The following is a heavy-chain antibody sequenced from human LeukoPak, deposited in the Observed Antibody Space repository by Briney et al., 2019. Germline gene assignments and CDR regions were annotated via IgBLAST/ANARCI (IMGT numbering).Heavy chain of an antibody. CDR2: IIPILGTA. Sequence: GASVKVSCKASGGTYSSYTISWVRQAPGQGLEWMGRIIPILGTANYAQKFQGKVTITADKSTSTAYMELSSLRSEDTAVYYCARDLVDTYGGSDYWGQGTLVTVSS. CDR3: ARDLVDTYGGSDY. V-gene: IGHV1-69*08. CDR1: GGTYSSYT. J-gene: IGHJ4*02. D-gene: IGHD5-18*01.